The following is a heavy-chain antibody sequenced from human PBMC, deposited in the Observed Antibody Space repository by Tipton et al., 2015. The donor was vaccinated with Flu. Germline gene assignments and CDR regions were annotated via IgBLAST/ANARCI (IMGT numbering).Heavy chain of an antibody. J-gene: IGHJ4*02. D-gene: IGHD6-13*01. CDR2: INHSGTT. CDR1: GGSFSAYY. CDR3: ARGRGAAAGNFDY. V-gene: IGHV4-34*01. Sequence: AGLVKPSETLSLTCAVYGGSFSAYYWSWIRQPPGKGLEWLGEINHSGTTNYNPSLTSRVTVSADTSKKQFALKLSSVTAADTAVYYCARGRGAAAGNFDYWGQGTLVTVSS.